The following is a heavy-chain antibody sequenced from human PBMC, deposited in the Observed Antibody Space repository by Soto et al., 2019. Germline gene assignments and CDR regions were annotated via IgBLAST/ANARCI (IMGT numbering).Heavy chain of an antibody. CDR3: ARVLSLNDGGDAFDI. CDR2: IIPILGIA. J-gene: IGHJ3*02. Sequence: SVKVSCKASGGTFSSYTISWVRQAPGQGLEWMGRIIPILGIANYAQKFQGRVTITADKSTSTAYMELSSLRSEDTAVYYCARVLSLNDGGDAFDIWGQGTMVTVSS. CDR1: GGTFSSYT. V-gene: IGHV1-69*02. D-gene: IGHD3-16*01.